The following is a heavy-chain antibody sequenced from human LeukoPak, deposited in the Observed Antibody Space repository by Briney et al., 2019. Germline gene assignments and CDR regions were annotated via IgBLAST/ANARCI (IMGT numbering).Heavy chain of an antibody. Sequence: ASVKVSCKASGYTFTSYYMHWVRQAPGQGLEWMGIINPSGGRTSYAQKFQGRVTMTRDTSTSTIYIELYSLRPDDTAVYYCARGGRDYGDTRFDPWGQGTLVTVSS. D-gene: IGHD4-17*01. CDR1: GYTFTSYY. J-gene: IGHJ5*02. V-gene: IGHV1-46*01. CDR3: ARGGRDYGDTRFDP. CDR2: INPSGGRT.